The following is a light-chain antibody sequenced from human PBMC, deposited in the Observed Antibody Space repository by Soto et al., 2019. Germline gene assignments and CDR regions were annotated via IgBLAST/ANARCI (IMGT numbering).Light chain of an antibody. CDR2: LNSDGSH. J-gene: IGLJ2*01. CDR3: QTWVTGIHI. V-gene: IGLV4-69*01. CDR1: SGHSNYA. Sequence: QSVLTQSPSASASLGASVKLTCTLSSGHSNYAIAWHQQQPQKGPRFLMKLNSDGSHSKGDGIPERFSGSSSGAERYLTISTLQSEDEADYYCQTWVTGIHIFGGGTKLTVL.